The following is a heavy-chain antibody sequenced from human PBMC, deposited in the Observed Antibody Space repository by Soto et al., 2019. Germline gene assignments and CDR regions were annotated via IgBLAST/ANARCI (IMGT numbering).Heavy chain of an antibody. Sequence: PGGSLRLSCAASGFIFSSYSMNWVRQAPGKGLEWVSSISSSSSYIYYADSVKGRFTISRDNAKNSLYLQMNSLRAEDTAVYYCARELNPPGVLPRGDYYYYGMDVWGQGTTVTVSS. J-gene: IGHJ6*02. CDR3: ARELNPPGVLPRGDYYYYGMDV. V-gene: IGHV3-21*01. D-gene: IGHD3-10*01. CDR1: GFIFSSYS. CDR2: ISSSSSYI.